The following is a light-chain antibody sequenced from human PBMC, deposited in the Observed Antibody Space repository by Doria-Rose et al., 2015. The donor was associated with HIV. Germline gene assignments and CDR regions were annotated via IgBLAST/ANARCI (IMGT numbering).Light chain of an antibody. V-gene: IGKV1-39*01. Sequence: DIRVTQSPSSLSASVGDRVTITCRASQSTGSFFNWYQQTPVKAPKLLSYATSSLQNEVPSRFSGSGSGTDFTLTISSLQPEDFATYFCQQSYSTPLTFGGGTKVEIK. CDR3: QQSYSTPLT. J-gene: IGKJ4*01. CDR1: QSTGSF. CDR2: ATS.